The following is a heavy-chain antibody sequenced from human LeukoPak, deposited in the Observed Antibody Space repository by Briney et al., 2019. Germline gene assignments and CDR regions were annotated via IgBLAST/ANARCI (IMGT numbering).Heavy chain of an antibody. CDR2: INGDGSTT. D-gene: IGHD1-26*01. CDR1: GFTFRSYW. J-gene: IGHJ4*02. V-gene: IGHV3-74*01. Sequence: HSGGSLRLSCAASGFTFRSYWMHWVRQAPGKGLVWVSRINGDGSTTTYADSVKGRFTISRDNAKNTLYLQMNSLRAEDTAVYYCARDSVWAFDYWGQGALVTVSS. CDR3: ARDSVWAFDY.